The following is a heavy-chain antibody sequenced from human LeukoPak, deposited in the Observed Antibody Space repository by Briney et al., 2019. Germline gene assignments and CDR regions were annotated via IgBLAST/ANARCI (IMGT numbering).Heavy chain of an antibody. CDR3: AKDIPVRGEAGLP. CDR2: IRYDGSDK. CDR1: GFTFSSYG. V-gene: IGHV3-30*02. D-gene: IGHD6-13*01. J-gene: IGHJ4*02. Sequence: GGSLRLSCAASGFTFSSYGMHWVRQAPGKGLEWVAFIRYDGSDKFYADSVKGRFTISRDNSKNTLYLQMNSLRAEDTAVYYCAKDIPVRGEAGLPWGEGTLVSVSS.